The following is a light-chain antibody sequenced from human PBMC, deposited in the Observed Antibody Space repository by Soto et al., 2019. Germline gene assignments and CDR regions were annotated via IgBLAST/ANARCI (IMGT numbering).Light chain of an antibody. CDR2: GAS. CDR1: QSVGSN. J-gene: IGKJ2*01. Sequence: EIVMTQSLTTLSVSPGERATLSCRAGQSVGSNLAWNQQKPGQAPGLLIFGASARATVTPARFSASGSGTDFTLTISSLQSEDFAVYFCQQYNNWPYTFGQGTNLEIK. V-gene: IGKV3-15*01. CDR3: QQYNNWPYT.